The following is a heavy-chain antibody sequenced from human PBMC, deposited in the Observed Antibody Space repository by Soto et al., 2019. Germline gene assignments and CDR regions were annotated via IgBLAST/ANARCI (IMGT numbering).Heavy chain of an antibody. D-gene: IGHD3-16*01. J-gene: IGHJ3*02. CDR3: ARAPIGDFVGAFDI. CDR2: IWCTRHST. CDR1: TFTFSNYA. V-gene: IGHV3-23*01. Sequence: EVQVLESGGGFVVPGGSLRLSCTTSTFTFSNYAMTWVRQAPGKGLQWVSSIWCTRHSTNYADSVKGRFTISRDNSKNTLYLQVNSLRAEDTASSYCARAPIGDFVGAFDIWGQGILVTVSS.